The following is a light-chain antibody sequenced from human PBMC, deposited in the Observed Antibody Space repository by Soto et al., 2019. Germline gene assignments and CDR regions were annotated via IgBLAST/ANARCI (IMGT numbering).Light chain of an antibody. CDR3: LQNYNYPWT. J-gene: IGKJ1*01. CDR1: QDIRND. V-gene: IGKV1-6*01. Sequence: AIQMTQIPSSLSASVRDRVTVTCRASQDIRNDLGWYQQKPGKAPKLLIYAASSLQSGVPSRFSGSGSGTQFTLTISSLQPEDVATYYCLQNYNYPWTFGQGTKVEIK. CDR2: AAS.